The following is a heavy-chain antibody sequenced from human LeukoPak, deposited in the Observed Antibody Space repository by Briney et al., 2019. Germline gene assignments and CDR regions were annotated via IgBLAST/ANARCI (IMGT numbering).Heavy chain of an antibody. Sequence: GGSLRLSCAASGFTFSSYGMSWVRQAPGKGLEWVSGIGDSDTYTYYADSVKGRFAISRDNSKNTLYLQMNSLRAEDTAVYYCAKVRAVAGWFRWFDPWGQGTLVTVSS. CDR3: AKVRAVAGWFRWFDP. CDR1: GFTFSSYG. V-gene: IGHV3-23*01. J-gene: IGHJ5*02. D-gene: IGHD6-19*01. CDR2: IGDSDTYT.